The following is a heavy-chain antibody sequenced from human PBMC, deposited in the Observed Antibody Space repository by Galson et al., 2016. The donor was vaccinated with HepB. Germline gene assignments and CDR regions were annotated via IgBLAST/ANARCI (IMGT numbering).Heavy chain of an antibody. J-gene: IGHJ4*02. Sequence: SLRLSCAASGFTFSSYGMHWVRQAPGKGLEWVAFISYDGSNKKYADSVKGRFTISRDNSKKTLYLQMNSLRAEDTAVYYCARHKGIAVSGYAIDYWGQGTLVTVSS. D-gene: IGHD6-19*01. V-gene: IGHV3-30*03. CDR2: ISYDGSNK. CDR1: GFTFSSYG. CDR3: ARHKGIAVSGYAIDY.